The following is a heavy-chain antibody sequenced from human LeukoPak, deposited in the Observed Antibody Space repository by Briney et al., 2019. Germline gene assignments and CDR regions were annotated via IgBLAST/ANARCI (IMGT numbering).Heavy chain of an antibody. Sequence: PSETLSLTCTVSGGSVSSGSYYWSWIRQPPGKGLEWIGYIYYSGSTNYNPSLKSRVTISVDTSKNQFSLKLSSVTAADTAVYYCASAWGLRPLDYWGQGTLVTVSS. J-gene: IGHJ4*02. D-gene: IGHD1-26*01. CDR3: ASAWGLRPLDY. CDR2: IYYSGST. CDR1: GGSVSSGSYY. V-gene: IGHV4-61*01.